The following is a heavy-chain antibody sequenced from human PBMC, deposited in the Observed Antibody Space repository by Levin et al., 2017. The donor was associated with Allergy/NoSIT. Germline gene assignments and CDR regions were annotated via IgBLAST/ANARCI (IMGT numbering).Heavy chain of an antibody. CDR1: GGSISSYY. CDR2: IYYSGST. D-gene: IGHD3-10*01. J-gene: IGHJ4*02. V-gene: IGHV4-59*12. CDR3: AREQAVSGYFDY. Sequence: ESLKISCTVSGGSISSYYWSWIRQPPGKGLEWIGYIYYSGSTNYNPSLKSRVTISVDTSKNQFSLKLSSVTAADTAVYYCAREQAVSGYFDYWGQGTLVTVSS.